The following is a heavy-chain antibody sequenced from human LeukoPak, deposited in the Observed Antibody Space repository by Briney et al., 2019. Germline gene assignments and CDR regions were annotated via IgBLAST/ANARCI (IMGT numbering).Heavy chain of an antibody. V-gene: IGHV3-33*01. D-gene: IGHD5-12*01. Sequence: PGRSLRLSCAASGFTFSSYGVHWVRQAPGKGLEWVAVIWYDGSNKYYADSVKGRFTISRDNSKNTLYLQMNSLRAEDTAVYYCARGHSGYDGTYFDYWGQGTLVTVSS. CDR2: IWYDGSNK. J-gene: IGHJ4*02. CDR3: ARGHSGYDGTYFDY. CDR1: GFTFSSYG.